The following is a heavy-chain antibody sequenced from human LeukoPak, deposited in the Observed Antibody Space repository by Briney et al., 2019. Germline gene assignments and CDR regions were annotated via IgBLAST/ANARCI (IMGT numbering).Heavy chain of an antibody. D-gene: IGHD3-10*01. CDR1: GFTFSNAW. V-gene: IGHV3-15*01. J-gene: IGHJ4*02. Sequence: PGGSLRLSCAASGFTFSNAWMSWVRQAPGKGLEWVGRIKSKTDGGTTDYAAPVKGRFTISRDDSKNTLYLQMNSLKTEDTAVYYCTTYNLYYYGSGSYYVDYWGQGTLVTVSS. CDR3: TTYNLYYYGSGSYYVDY. CDR2: IKSKTDGGTT.